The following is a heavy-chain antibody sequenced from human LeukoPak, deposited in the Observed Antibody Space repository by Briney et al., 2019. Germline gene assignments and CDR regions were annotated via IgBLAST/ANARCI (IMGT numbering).Heavy chain of an antibody. CDR2: INPISGDA. D-gene: IGHD6-19*01. J-gene: IGHJ4*02. CDR3: AKLPVSYSSGWSNFDY. CDR1: GYTFTSYY. V-gene: IGHV1-46*01. Sequence: ASVKVSCKAFGYTFTSYYIHWVRQAPGQGLEWMGIINPISGDAIYTQKFQGRVTMTRDTSTSTVYMELSSLRAEDTAVYYCAKLPVSYSSGWSNFDYWGQGTLVTVPS.